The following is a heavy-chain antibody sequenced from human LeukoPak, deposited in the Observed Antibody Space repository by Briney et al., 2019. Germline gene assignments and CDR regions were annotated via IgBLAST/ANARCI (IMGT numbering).Heavy chain of an antibody. D-gene: IGHD5-18*01. CDR2: IRSKAYGGTT. CDR1: GFIFGDYA. V-gene: IGHV3-49*03. J-gene: IGHJ4*02. CDR3: SRDSVVYSYVWESRDY. Sequence: GGSLRLSCIASGFIFGDYAMSWFRQAPGKGLEWVGFIRSKAYGGTTEYAASVKGRFTISRDDSKSIAYLQMNSLRTEDTAVCYCSRDSVVYSYVWESRDYWGQGTLVAVSS.